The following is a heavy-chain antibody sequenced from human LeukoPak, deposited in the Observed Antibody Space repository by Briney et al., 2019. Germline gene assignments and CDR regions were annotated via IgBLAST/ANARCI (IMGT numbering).Heavy chain of an antibody. Sequence: SGGSLRLSCAAPGFTFSSYSMNWVRQAPGKGLEWVSSISSSGTYIYYADSVKGRFTISRDDAKNSLFLQMNSLRAEDTAVYYCARGGSSWFYFAYWGQGSLVTVSS. CDR3: ARGGSSWFYFAY. D-gene: IGHD6-13*01. CDR2: ISSSGTYI. J-gene: IGHJ4*02. V-gene: IGHV3-21*06. CDR1: GFTFSSYS.